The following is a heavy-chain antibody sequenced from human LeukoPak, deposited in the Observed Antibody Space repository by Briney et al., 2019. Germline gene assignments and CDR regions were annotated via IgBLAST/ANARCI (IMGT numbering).Heavy chain of an antibody. J-gene: IGHJ6*02. D-gene: IGHD3-16*01. CDR1: GFTFSSFG. V-gene: IGHV3-33*01. CDR2: IWYDGSNK. Sequence: PGGSLRLSCAASGFTFSSFGMHWVRQAPDKGLEWVALIWYDGSNKHYADSVKGRYIISRDNSKNTLYLHMNSLRAEDTAVYYCARFRDGVFSGGDYYNGMDVWGQGTTVIVSS. CDR3: ARFRDGVFSGGDYYNGMDV.